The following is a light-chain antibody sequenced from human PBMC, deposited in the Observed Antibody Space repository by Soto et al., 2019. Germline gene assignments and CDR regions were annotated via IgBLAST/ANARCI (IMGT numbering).Light chain of an antibody. J-gene: IGLJ3*02. V-gene: IGLV8-61*01. Sequence: QTVVTQEPSFSVSPGGTVTLTCGLSSGSVSTSNYPSWYQQTPGQAPRTLVYSTNTRSSGVPDRFSGSILGNKAAFTITGAQADDESDYYCVLYMGSGVWVFGGGTKLTVL. CDR1: SGSVSTSNY. CDR3: VLYMGSGVWV. CDR2: STN.